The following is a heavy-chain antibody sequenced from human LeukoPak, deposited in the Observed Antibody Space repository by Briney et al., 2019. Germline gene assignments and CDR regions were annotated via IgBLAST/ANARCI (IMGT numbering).Heavy chain of an antibody. CDR1: GGTFSSYA. J-gene: IGHJ5*02. V-gene: IGHV1-69*05. CDR2: IIPIFGTA. Sequence: SVRVSCTASGGTFSSYAISWVRQAPGQGLEWMGGIIPIFGTANYAQKFQGRVTMTRDMSTSTDCMELSSLRSEDTAIYYCARDNSVGDNAWWFDPWGQGTLVTVSS. CDR3: ARDNSVGDNAWWFDP. D-gene: IGHD1-26*01.